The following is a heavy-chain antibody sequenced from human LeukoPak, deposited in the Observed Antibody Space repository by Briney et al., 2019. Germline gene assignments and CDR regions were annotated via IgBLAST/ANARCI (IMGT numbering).Heavy chain of an antibody. V-gene: IGHV4-34*01. CDR1: GGSFSGYY. D-gene: IGHD3-10*01. Sequence: SETLSLPCAVYGGSFSGYYWSWIRQPPGKGLEWIGEIDHSGSTNYNPSLKSRVTISVDTSKNQFSLKLTSVTAADTAVYYCARHDYYGSLNWFDPWGQGTLITVSS. CDR2: IDHSGST. CDR3: ARHDYYGSLNWFDP. J-gene: IGHJ5*02.